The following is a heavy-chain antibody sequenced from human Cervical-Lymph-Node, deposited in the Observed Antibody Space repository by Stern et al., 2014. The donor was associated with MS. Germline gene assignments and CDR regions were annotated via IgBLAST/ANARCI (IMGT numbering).Heavy chain of an antibody. V-gene: IGHV1-69*01. Sequence: QLVQSGAEVKKPGSSVKVSCKASGGTISNYIIGWVRQAPGQGLEWIGGIIPSFGIANYAEKFQDRVTITADESTSTAYMDLSSLRSEDTAVYYCARATSDYIWGTYRFLDSWGQGTLVIVSS. CDR1: GGTISNYI. CDR3: ARATSDYIWGTYRFLDS. J-gene: IGHJ4*02. CDR2: IIPSFGIA. D-gene: IGHD3-16*02.